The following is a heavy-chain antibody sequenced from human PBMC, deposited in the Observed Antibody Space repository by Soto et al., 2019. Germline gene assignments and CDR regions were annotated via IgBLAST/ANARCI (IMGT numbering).Heavy chain of an antibody. J-gene: IGHJ5*02. CDR1: GGSISSSSYY. V-gene: IGHV4-39*07. CDR3: ARGVNYYDSSGTPSWFDP. CDR2: IYYSGST. Sequence: SETLSLTCTVSGGSISSSSYYWGWIRQPPGKGLEWIGSIYYSGSTYYNPSLKSRVTISVDTSKNQFSLKLSSVTAADTAVYYCARGVNYYDSSGTPSWFDPWGQGTLVTVSS. D-gene: IGHD3-22*01.